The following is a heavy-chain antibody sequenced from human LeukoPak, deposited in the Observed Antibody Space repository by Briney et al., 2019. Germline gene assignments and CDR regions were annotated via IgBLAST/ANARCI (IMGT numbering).Heavy chain of an antibody. CDR1: GYTFTSYA. V-gene: IGHV7-4-1*02. Sequence: ASVKVSCKASGYTFTSYAMNWVRQAPGQGLEWMGWINTNTGNPTYAQGFTGRFVFPLDTSVSTAYLQISSLKAEDTAVYYCARDRYYYDSSAEPNFDYWGQGTLVTVSS. J-gene: IGHJ4*02. CDR3: ARDRYYYDSSAEPNFDY. D-gene: IGHD3-22*01. CDR2: INTNTGNP.